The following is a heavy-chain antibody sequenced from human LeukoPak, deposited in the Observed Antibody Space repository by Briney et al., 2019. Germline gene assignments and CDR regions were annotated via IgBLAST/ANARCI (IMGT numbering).Heavy chain of an antibody. J-gene: IGHJ4*02. CDR1: GGTFSSYA. Sequence: EASVKVSCKASGGTFSSYAISWVGQAPGQGLEWMGGIIPIFGTANYAQKFQGRVTITADESTSTAYMELSSLRSEDTAVYYCARLKVGATYYFDYWGQGTLVTVSS. CDR3: ARLKVGATYYFDY. CDR2: IIPIFGTA. V-gene: IGHV1-69*13. D-gene: IGHD1-26*01.